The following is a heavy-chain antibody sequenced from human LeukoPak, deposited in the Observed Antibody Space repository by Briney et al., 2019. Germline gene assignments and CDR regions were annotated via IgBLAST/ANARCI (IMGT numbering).Heavy chain of an antibody. CDR3: VRDNAAADGALDY. Sequence: GRSLRLSCVASGFTFSSQGMHWVRQAPGKGLEWVAVIWYDGSHRYYPDSVKGRFTISRDNSKNTLFLQMDSLRVDDTAVYYCVRDNAAADGALDYWGQGSLVTVSS. CDR1: GFTFSSQG. CDR2: IWYDGSHR. D-gene: IGHD5-24*01. V-gene: IGHV3-33*01. J-gene: IGHJ4*02.